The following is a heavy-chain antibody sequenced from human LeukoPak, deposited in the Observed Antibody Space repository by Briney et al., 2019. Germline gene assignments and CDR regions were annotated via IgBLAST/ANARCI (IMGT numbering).Heavy chain of an antibody. CDR2: ISAYNGNA. D-gene: IGHD3-22*01. Sequence: ASVKVSCKAPGYTFTSYGISWARQAPGQGLEWMGWISAYNGNANYAQKLQGRVTMTTDTSTSTAYVELRSLRSDDTAVYYCARDQDYYDSSGYDYWGQGTLVTVSS. V-gene: IGHV1-18*01. CDR3: ARDQDYYDSSGYDY. J-gene: IGHJ4*02. CDR1: GYTFTSYG.